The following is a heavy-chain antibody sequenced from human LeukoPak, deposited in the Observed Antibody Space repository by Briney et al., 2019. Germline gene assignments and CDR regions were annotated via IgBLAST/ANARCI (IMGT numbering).Heavy chain of an antibody. CDR3: TTAVVVTGFDC. Sequence: PGGSLRLSCAASGFTFSNAWMTWVRQTPGKGLEWVGRIKRKTDGGTTDYAAPVKGRFNISRDDSKNMVYLQMNSLKTEDTAVYYCTTAVVVTGFDCWGQGTLVTVSS. D-gene: IGHD2-21*02. CDR2: IKRKTDGGTT. J-gene: IGHJ4*02. V-gene: IGHV3-15*01. CDR1: GFTFSNAW.